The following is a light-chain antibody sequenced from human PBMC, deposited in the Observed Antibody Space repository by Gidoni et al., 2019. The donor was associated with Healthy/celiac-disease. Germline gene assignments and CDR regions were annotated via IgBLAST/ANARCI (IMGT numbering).Light chain of an antibody. V-gene: IGKV1-39*01. CDR2: AAS. CDR3: HQSYRTPLT. CDR1: QSISSY. J-gene: IGKJ4*01. Sequence: DIQMTHSPSSLSASVGDRVTITCRASQSISSYLNWYQQVRGQAPELLIHAASSLHSGAPPRLSCGESATGFALFISNLQPLEFATDCCHQSYRTPLTFGRGTKVEIK.